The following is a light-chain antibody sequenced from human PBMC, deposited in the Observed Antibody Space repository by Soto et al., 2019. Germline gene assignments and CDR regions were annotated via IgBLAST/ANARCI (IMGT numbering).Light chain of an antibody. V-gene: IGKV3-15*01. CDR1: QSVSSN. CDR2: GAS. J-gene: IGKJ1*01. Sequence: EIVMTQSPATLSVSPGERATLSCRASQSVSSNLAWYQQKPGQAPRLLIYGASTRATGIPARFSGSRSGTEFTLTISSLQSEDVAVYYCQQYNNWPPMAFGQGTKVEIK. CDR3: QQYNNWPPMA.